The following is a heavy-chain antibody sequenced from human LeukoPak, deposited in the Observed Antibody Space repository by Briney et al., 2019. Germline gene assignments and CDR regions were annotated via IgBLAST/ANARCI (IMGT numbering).Heavy chain of an antibody. CDR1: GGSISVSGYF. J-gene: IGHJ5*02. V-gene: IGHV4-39*02. D-gene: IGHD2-2*01. CDR2: LSFGGST. CDR3: AREGLPGLCTSTSCYAVFDP. Sequence: KPSETLSLTCAVSGGSISVSGYFWGWIRQAPGNGLEWIGRLSFGGSTYYNPSLKSRVTISGDTAKNHVSLKLISVSAADTAVYYCAREGLPGLCTSTSCYAVFDPWGQGTLVTVSS.